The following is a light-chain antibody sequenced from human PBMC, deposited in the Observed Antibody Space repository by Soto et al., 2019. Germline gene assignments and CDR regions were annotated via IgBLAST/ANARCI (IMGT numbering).Light chain of an antibody. CDR1: RSLSSN. Sequence: EIVMTQSPATLSVSPGERATLSCRVSRSLSSNLAWYQQRPGQAPRLLIYGASTRATGIPARLSGSGSGTEFTLTISSLQSEDFAVYYCQQHNNWPFTFGPGTKLEIK. J-gene: IGKJ2*01. V-gene: IGKV3-15*01. CDR2: GAS. CDR3: QQHNNWPFT.